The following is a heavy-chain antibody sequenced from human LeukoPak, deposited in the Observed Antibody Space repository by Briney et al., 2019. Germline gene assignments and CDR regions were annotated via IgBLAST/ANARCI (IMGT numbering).Heavy chain of an antibody. D-gene: IGHD5-18*01. CDR2: ISGSGGST. CDR3: AKDLGWIHFGC. Sequence: PGGSLRLSCAASGFTFSSYSMNWVRQAPGKGLEWVSGISGSGGSTYYADSVKGRFTISRDNSKNTLYLQMNSLRAEDTAVYYCAKDLGWIHFGCWGQGTLVTVSS. J-gene: IGHJ4*02. V-gene: IGHV3-23*01. CDR1: GFTFSSYS.